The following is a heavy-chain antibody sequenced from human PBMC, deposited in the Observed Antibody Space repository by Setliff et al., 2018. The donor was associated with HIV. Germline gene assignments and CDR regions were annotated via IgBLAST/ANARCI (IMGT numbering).Heavy chain of an antibody. J-gene: IGHJ6*02. D-gene: IGHD2-8*01. CDR1: GGSISSHY. Sequence: SETLSLTCTVSGGSISSHYWSWVRQPPGKGLEWIGYIYYSGSTNYNPSLKSRVTISVDTSKKQLSLKVTSVTAADTAIYYCARGRSCESDWCWLYYNYYYGMDVWAQGTAVTVSS. CDR3: ARGRSCESDWCWLYYNYYYGMDV. CDR2: IYYSGST. V-gene: IGHV4-59*11.